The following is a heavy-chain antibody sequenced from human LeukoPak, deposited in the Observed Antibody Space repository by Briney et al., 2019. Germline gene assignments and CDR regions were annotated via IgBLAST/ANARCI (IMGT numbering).Heavy chain of an antibody. D-gene: IGHD1-26*01. CDR3: ANRVGGSYYD. CDR1: GFTFSSDA. J-gene: IGHJ4*02. Sequence: GGSLRLSCAASGFTFSSDAMSWVRQAPGKGLEWVSGISGSGGSTYYADSVKGRFTISRDNSKNTLYLQMNSLRAEDTAVYYCANRVGGSYYDWGQGTLVIVSS. CDR2: ISGSGGST. V-gene: IGHV3-23*01.